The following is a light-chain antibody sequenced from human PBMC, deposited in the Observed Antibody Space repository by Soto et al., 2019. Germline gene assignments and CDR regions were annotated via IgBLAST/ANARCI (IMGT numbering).Light chain of an antibody. CDR3: SSYTSSSTLCV. J-gene: IGLJ1*01. CDR1: SSDVGGYNY. Sequence: QSVLTQPASVSGSPGQSITISCTGTSSDVGGYNYVSWYQQHPGKAPKLMIYDVSNRPSGVSNRFSGSKSGNTASLTISGLQAEDEAYYYCSSYTSSSTLCVFGTGTKVTVL. V-gene: IGLV2-14*01. CDR2: DVS.